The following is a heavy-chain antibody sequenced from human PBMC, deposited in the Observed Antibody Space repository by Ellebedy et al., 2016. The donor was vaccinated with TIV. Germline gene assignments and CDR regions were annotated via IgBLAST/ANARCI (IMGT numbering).Heavy chain of an antibody. J-gene: IGHJ4*02. CDR1: GFTFSSYA. V-gene: IGHV3-23*01. D-gene: IGHD2-15*01. Sequence: GESLKISCAASGFTFSSYAMNWVRQAPGKGLEWVAGIGLSDTTTYYSDSVKGRFTISIDNSKNTVYLQMNSLRAEDTAVYFCTSPAVGHTTGCCRYYFDYWGLGTLVTVSS. CDR3: TSPAVGHTTGCCRYYFDY. CDR2: IGLSDTTT.